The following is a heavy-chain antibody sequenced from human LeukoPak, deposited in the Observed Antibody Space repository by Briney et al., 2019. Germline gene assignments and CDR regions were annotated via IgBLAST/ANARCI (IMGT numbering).Heavy chain of an antibody. Sequence: SETLSLTCTVSGDSINSYHWSWIRQPAGKGLEWIGRIHMSGSTNYNRSLRSRVAISMDNSKNQFSLKLKSVTAADTAVYYCARDDSSRDDSGGYHYWGQGTLVTISS. CDR2: IHMSGST. V-gene: IGHV4-4*07. J-gene: IGHJ4*02. D-gene: IGHD3-22*01. CDR3: ARDDSSRDDSGGYHY. CDR1: GDSINSYH.